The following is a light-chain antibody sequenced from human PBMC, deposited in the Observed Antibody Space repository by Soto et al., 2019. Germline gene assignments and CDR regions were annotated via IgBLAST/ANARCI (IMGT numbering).Light chain of an antibody. CDR3: AAWDDSLNVYV. Sequence: QSVLTQPPSASGTPGQIVTISCSGRSSNIGSNTVDWHRQLPGTAPKLLIYHNDQRPSGVPDRFSGSKSGTSASLAISGLQSEDEADFFCAAWDDSLNVYVFGTGTKVTVL. CDR1: SSNIGSNT. CDR2: HND. V-gene: IGLV1-44*01. J-gene: IGLJ1*01.